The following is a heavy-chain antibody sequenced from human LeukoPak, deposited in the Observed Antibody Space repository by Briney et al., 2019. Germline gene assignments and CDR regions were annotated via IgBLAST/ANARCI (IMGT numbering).Heavy chain of an antibody. D-gene: IGHD6-19*01. J-gene: IGHJ4*02. Sequence: GGSLLLSCAASGFTFSNYAMSWVRHAPGKGLEWVSINSGSGGSTYYADSVKGRFTISRDNSKNTVYLQMNSLRAEDTAVYYCAKGFSRGWSIDYWGQGTLVTVSS. CDR2: NSGSGGST. CDR3: AKGFSRGWSIDY. V-gene: IGHV3-23*01. CDR1: GFTFSNYA.